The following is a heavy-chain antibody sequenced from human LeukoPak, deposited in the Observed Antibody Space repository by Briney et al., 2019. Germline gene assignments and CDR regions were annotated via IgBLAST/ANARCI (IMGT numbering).Heavy chain of an antibody. CDR1: GFTFSSYA. CDR3: AKCYREGSGDFWSGYYLSGNYMDV. Sequence: PGGSLRLSCAASGFTFSSYAMSWVRQAPGKGLEWVSAISGSGGSTYYADSVKGRFTISRDNSKNTLYLQMNSLRAEDTAVYYCAKCYREGSGDFWSGYYLSGNYMDVWGKGTTVTVSS. D-gene: IGHD3-3*01. CDR2: ISGSGGST. J-gene: IGHJ6*03. V-gene: IGHV3-23*01.